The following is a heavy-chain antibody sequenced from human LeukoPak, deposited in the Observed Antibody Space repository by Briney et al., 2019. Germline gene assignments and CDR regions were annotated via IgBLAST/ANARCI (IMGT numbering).Heavy chain of an antibody. V-gene: IGHV4-39*07. CDR2: IYYSGST. Sequence: SETLSLTCTVSGGSISSSSYYWGWIRQPPGKGLEWIGSIYYSGSTYYNPSLKSRVTISVDTSKNQFSLKLSSVTAADTAVYYCARRQYSSSSVFDYWGQGTLVTVSS. CDR1: GGSISSSSYY. J-gene: IGHJ4*02. CDR3: ARRQYSSSSVFDY. D-gene: IGHD6-6*01.